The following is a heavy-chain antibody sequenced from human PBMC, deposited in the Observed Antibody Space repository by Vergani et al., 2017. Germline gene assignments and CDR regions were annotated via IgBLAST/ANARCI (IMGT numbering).Heavy chain of an antibody. J-gene: IGHJ4*02. CDR3: AKEGNRLGWLLFTSGGVFGY. CDR1: GFTFSSYA. D-gene: IGHD3-3*01. Sequence: EVQLLESGGGLVQPGGFLRLSCAASGFTFSSYAMSWVRQAPGKGVEWVSAISGSGGSTYYADSVKGRFTISRDNSKNTLYLQMNSLRAEDTAVYYCAKEGNRLGWLLFTSGGVFGYWGQGTLVTVSS. V-gene: IGHV3-23*01. CDR2: ISGSGGST.